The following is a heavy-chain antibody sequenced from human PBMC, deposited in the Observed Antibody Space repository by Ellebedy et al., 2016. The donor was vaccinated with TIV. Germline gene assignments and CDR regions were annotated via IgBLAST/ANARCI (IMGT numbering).Heavy chain of an antibody. D-gene: IGHD1/OR15-1a*01. CDR1: GFIFSSYA. V-gene: IGHV3-30-3*01. CDR3: ARQERGTTKGAFDI. J-gene: IGHJ3*02. CDR2: ISYDGSNK. Sequence: GGSLRLXXAASGFIFSSYAMHWVRQAPGKGLEWVAVISYDGSNKYYADSVKGRFTISRDNSKNTLYLQMNSLRAEDTAVYYCARQERGTTKGAFDIWGQGTRVTVSS.